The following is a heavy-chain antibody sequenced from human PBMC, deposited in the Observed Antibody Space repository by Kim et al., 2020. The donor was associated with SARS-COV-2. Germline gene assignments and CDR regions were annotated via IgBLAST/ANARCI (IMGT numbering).Heavy chain of an antibody. CDR1: GGSISSSNW. D-gene: IGHD3-22*01. J-gene: IGHJ4*02. Sequence: SETLSLTCAVSGGSISSSNWWSWVRQPPGKGLEWIGEIYHSGSTNYNPSLKSRVTISVDKSKNQFSLKLSSVTAADTAVYYCARLWGGYYYPYFDYWGQGTLVTVSS. V-gene: IGHV4-4*02. CDR3: ARLWGGYYYPYFDY. CDR2: IYHSGST.